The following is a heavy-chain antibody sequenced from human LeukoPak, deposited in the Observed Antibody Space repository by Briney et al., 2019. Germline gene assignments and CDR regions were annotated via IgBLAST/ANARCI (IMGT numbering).Heavy chain of an antibody. V-gene: IGHV3-64*04. J-gene: IGHJ4*02. CDR3: AKDSHFDY. CDR2: ISSNGATT. Sequence: GGSLRLSCSASGFTFNRFYLHWVRQAPGKGLEFVSHISSNGATTYYADSVKGRFTISRDNSKNTLYLQMNSLRAEDTAVYYCAKDSHFDYWGQGALVTVSS. CDR1: GFTFNRFY.